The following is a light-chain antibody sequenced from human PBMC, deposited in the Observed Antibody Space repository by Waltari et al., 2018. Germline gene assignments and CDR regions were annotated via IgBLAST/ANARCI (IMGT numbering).Light chain of an antibody. CDR1: SSHIGSNT. J-gene: IGLJ3*02. Sequence: QSVLTQPPSASGTPGQRVTIPCSGSSSHIGSNTVNWYQQLPGPAPKLLIYSNNQRPSGVPDRFSGSKSGTSASLAISGLQSEDEADYYCAAWDDSLNAWVFGGGTKLTVL. CDR2: SNN. V-gene: IGLV1-44*01. CDR3: AAWDDSLNAWV.